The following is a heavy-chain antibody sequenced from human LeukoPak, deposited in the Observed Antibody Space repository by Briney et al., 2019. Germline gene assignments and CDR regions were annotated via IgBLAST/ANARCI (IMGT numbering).Heavy chain of an antibody. CDR3: ARRDYDSSGYYWGAFDI. CDR2: IYTSGST. J-gene: IGHJ3*02. Sequence: SETLSLTCTVSGGSISSYYWSWIRQPAGKGLEWIGRIYTSGSTNYNPSLKSRVTMSVDTSKKQFSLKLSSVTAADTAVYYCARRDYDSSGYYWGAFDIWGQGTMVTVSS. V-gene: IGHV4-4*07. D-gene: IGHD3-22*01. CDR1: GGSISSYY.